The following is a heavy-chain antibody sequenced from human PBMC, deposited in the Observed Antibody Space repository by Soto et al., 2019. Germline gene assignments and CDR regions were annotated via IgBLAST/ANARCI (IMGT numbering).Heavy chain of an antibody. CDR2: ISGSGGST. Sequence: PGGSLRLSCAASGFTFSSYAMTWVRQAQGKGLEWVSAISGSGGSTYYADSVKGRFTISRDNSKNTLYLQMNSLRAEDTAVYYCAKDEVFSNYDLDYFDYWGQGTLVTVSP. CDR1: GFTFSSYA. D-gene: IGHD4-4*01. V-gene: IGHV3-23*01. CDR3: AKDEVFSNYDLDYFDY. J-gene: IGHJ4*02.